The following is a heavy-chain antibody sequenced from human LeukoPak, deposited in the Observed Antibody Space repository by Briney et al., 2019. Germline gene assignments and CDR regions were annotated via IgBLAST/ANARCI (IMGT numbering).Heavy chain of an antibody. J-gene: IGHJ4*02. V-gene: IGHV3-48*03. CDR3: ARASVATIKEGDNYFDY. CDR1: GFTFSSYE. CDR2: ISSSGSTI. Sequence: PGGSLRLSCAASGFTFSSYEMNWVRQAPGKGLEWVSDISSSGSTIYYADSVEGRFTISRDNSKNTLYLQMNSLRAEDTAVYYCARASVATIKEGDNYFDYWGQGTLVTVSS. D-gene: IGHD5-12*01.